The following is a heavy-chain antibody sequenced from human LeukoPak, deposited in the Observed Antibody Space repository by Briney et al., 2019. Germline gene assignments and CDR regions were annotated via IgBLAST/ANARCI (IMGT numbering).Heavy chain of an antibody. Sequence: SETLSLTCTVSGGSIGSGGYYWNWIRQHPGKGLEWIGYIYYTGSTDYNPSLKGRVTISVDTSKNQFSLKLSSVTVADTAVYYCAGDCSSTSCNLPVDYWGQGTLVTVSS. V-gene: IGHV4-31*03. CDR3: AGDCSSTSCNLPVDY. CDR1: GGSIGSGGYY. CDR2: IYYTGST. D-gene: IGHD2-2*01. J-gene: IGHJ4*02.